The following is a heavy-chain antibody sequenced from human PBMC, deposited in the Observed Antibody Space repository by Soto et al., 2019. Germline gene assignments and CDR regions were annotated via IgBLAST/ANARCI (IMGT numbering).Heavy chain of an antibody. Sequence: PGGSLRLSCAASGFMFGDYSMHWFRQAPGRGLEWVSGISWNSGSIGYADSVKGRFTISRDNAKNSLYLQMNSLRTEDTALYYCAKDIREGWSGEFRGSGYWGQGTLVTVS. CDR3: AKDIREGWSGEFRGSGY. J-gene: IGHJ4*02. D-gene: IGHD3-10*01. CDR1: GFMFGDYS. V-gene: IGHV3-9*01. CDR2: ISWNSGSI.